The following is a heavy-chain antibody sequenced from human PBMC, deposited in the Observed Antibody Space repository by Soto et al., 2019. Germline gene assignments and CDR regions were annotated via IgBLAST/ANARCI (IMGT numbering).Heavy chain of an antibody. CDR1: NYSISSAYY. CDR3: ARDATATGPWRTYFDS. CDR2: IYHSGST. Sequence: QVQLQESGPGLIKPSETLSLTCAVSNYSISSAYYWGWIRQPPGKGLEWIGSIYHSGSTYYNPSLKSRVAISVDASKNQFSLKVSSVTAADTAMYYCARDATATGPWRTYFDSWGQGTLVTVSS. J-gene: IGHJ4*02. V-gene: IGHV4-38-2*01. D-gene: IGHD3-9*01.